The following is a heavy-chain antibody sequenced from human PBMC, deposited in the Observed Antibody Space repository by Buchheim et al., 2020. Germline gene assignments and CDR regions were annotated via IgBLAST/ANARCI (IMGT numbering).Heavy chain of an antibody. CDR3: ARKPTYYYDSSGRGGGFSYYGMDV. D-gene: IGHD3-22*01. V-gene: IGHV1-69*01. J-gene: IGHJ6*02. CDR1: GGTFSSYA. CDR2: IIPIFGTA. Sequence: QVQLVQSGAEVKKPGSSVKVSCKASGGTFSSYAISWVRQAPGQGLEWMGGIIPIFGTANYAQKFQGRVTITADESTSTAYMELSSLRSEDTAVYYCARKPTYYYDSSGRGGGFSYYGMDVWGQGTT.